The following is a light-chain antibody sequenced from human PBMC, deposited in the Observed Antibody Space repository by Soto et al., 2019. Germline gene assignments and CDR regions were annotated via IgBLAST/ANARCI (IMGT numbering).Light chain of an antibody. CDR2: EVS. CDR1: SRDVGGYNY. J-gene: IGLJ1*01. CDR3: SSYEGNNTYV. V-gene: IGLV2-8*01. Sequence: QSVLTQPPSAYGSTGQSVTISCTGTSRDVGGYNYVSWYQQHPGKAPKLMIYEVSKRPSGVPDRFSGSKSGNTASLTVSGLQADDEAHYFCSSYEGNNTYVSATGTKLTVL.